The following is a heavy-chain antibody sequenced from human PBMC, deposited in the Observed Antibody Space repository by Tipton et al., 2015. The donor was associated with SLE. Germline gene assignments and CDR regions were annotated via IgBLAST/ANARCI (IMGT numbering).Heavy chain of an antibody. CDR2: ISAYNGDT. CDR3: ARLAQEGHFDY. Sequence: QSGAEVKKPGASVKVSCKASGYTFTTYGFAWVRQAPGQGLEWMGWISAYNGDTNYAQKFQGRVTMTRNTSISTAYMELSSLRSEDTAVYYCARLAQEGHFDYWGQGTLVTVSS. J-gene: IGHJ4*02. D-gene: IGHD6-6*01. V-gene: IGHV1-18*01. CDR1: GYTFTTYG.